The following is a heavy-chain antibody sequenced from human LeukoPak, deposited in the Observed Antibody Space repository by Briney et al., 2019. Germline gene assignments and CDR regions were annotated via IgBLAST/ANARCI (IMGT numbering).Heavy chain of an antibody. D-gene: IGHD6-13*01. CDR3: ARLSGYSSSWSVDYYYYMDV. V-gene: IGHV1-2*02. Sequence: GASVKVSCKASGYTFTGYYMHWVRQAPGQGLEWMGWINPNSGGTNYAQKFQGRVTMTRDMSTSTVYMELSSLRSEDTAVYYCARLSGYSSSWSVDYYYYMDVWGKGTTVTVSS. CDR2: INPNSGGT. CDR1: GYTFTGYY. J-gene: IGHJ6*03.